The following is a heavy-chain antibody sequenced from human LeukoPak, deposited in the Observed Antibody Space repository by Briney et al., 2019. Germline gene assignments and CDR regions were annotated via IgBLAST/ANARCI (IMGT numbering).Heavy chain of an antibody. J-gene: IGHJ4*02. Sequence: GGSLRLSCAASGFTFSSYSMNWVRQAPGKGLEWVSSISSSSSYIYYADSVKGRFTISRDNAKNSLYLQMNSLRAEDTAVYYCARHQFRGRSSLVDFWGQGTLVAVSS. V-gene: IGHV3-21*01. CDR1: GFTFSSYS. D-gene: IGHD1-26*01. CDR3: ARHQFRGRSSLVDF. CDR2: ISSSSSYI.